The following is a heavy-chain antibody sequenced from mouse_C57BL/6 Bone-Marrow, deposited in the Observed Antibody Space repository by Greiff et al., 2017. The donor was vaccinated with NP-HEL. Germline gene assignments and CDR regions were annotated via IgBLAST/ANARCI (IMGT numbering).Heavy chain of an antibody. CDR2: INPYNGGT. CDR1: GYTFTDYY. Sequence: EVQLQQSGPVLVKPGASVKMSCKASGYTFTDYYMNWVKQSHGKSLEWIGVINPYNGGTSYNQKFKGKATLTVDKSSSTAYMELNSLTSEDSAVYYCASIYYDYDDAMDYWGQGTSVTVSP. D-gene: IGHD2-4*01. V-gene: IGHV1-19*01. J-gene: IGHJ4*01. CDR3: ASIYYDYDDAMDY.